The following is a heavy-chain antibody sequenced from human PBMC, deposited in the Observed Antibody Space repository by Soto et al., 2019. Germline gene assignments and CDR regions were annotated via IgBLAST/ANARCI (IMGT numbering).Heavy chain of an antibody. V-gene: IGHV4-30-4*01. CDR3: ARERADGGKIY. D-gene: IGHD2-15*01. J-gene: IGHJ4*02. CDR2: IYYSGNT. Sequence: QVQLQESGPGLVKPSQTLSLTCTVSGGSISSGDYYWSWIRQPPGKGLEWIGYIYYSGNTYYNPSLRRRATISVDTSKNQFSLKLSSVTAADTAVYYCARERADGGKIYWGQGTLVTVSS. CDR1: GGSISSGDYY.